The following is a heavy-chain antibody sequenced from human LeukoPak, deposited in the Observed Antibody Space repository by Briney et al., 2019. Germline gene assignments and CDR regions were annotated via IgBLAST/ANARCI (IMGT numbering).Heavy chain of an antibody. V-gene: IGHV3-48*03. CDR3: ARGIRDYNDQLGYFQH. D-gene: IGHD4-11*01. CDR2: ISGSGRTI. J-gene: IGHJ1*01. Sequence: PGGSLRLSCAASGFTFSSYEMNWVRQAPGKGLEWLSFISGSGRTIYYADSVKGRFTISRDNTKKSLYLQMNSLRAEDTAVYYCARGIRDYNDQLGYFQHWGQGTLVTVSS. CDR1: GFTFSSYE.